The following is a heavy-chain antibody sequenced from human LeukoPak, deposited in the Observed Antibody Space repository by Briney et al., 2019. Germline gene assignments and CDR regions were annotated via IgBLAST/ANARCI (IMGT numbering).Heavy chain of an antibody. D-gene: IGHD5-12*01. CDR2: INPSGGST. V-gene: IGHV1-46*01. CDR3: ARADLVYVGGGSRRGSYEYNWFDP. Sequence: ASVKVSCKASGYTFTSYYMHWVRQAPGQGLEWMGIINPSGGSTSYAQKFQGRVTMTRDMSTSTVYMELSSLRSEDTAVYYCARADLVYVGGGSRRGSYEYNWFDPWGQGTLVTVSS. CDR1: GYTFTSYY. J-gene: IGHJ5*02.